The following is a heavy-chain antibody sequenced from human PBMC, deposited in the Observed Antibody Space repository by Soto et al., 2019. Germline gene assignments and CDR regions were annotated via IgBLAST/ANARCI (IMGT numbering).Heavy chain of an antibody. J-gene: IGHJ1*01. CDR3: ARDFQVRNTMFGVVILWKYISLDT. D-gene: IGHD3-3*01. CDR2: INPSGGST. V-gene: IGHV1-46*03. CDR1: GSTVTNYY. Sequence: QVQLVQSGTEVKKPGASGKISCTASGSTVTNYYMHWVRQAPGQGLELMGIINPSGGSTSYAQKFQDRATMTRDTSTSTFYMELSRLRPEDTAVYYCARDFQVRNTMFGVVILWKYISLDTWGQGTLVTVSS.